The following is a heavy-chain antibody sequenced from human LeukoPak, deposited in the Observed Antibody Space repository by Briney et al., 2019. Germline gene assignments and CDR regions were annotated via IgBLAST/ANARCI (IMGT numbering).Heavy chain of an antibody. V-gene: IGHV3-33*01. CDR1: GFIFSNYA. J-gene: IGHJ4*02. CDR2: IWHDGATK. Sequence: PGTSLRLSCKTSGFIFSNYAMHWVRQAPGKGLDWVAMIWHDGATKFYADSVKGRFTISRDNSKDTLYLQMDSLRAEDTAVYYCARDLDHTSSGWYGYWGQGTLVTVFS. CDR3: ARDLDHTSSGWYGY. D-gene: IGHD6-19*01.